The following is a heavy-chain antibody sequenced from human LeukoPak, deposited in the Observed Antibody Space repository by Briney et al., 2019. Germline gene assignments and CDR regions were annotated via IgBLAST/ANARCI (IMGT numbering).Heavy chain of an antibody. CDR3: ARAGYDFWSGTDISDY. D-gene: IGHD3-3*01. CDR2: IYTSGST. CDR1: GGSISSSSYY. Sequence: SETLSLTCTVSGGSISSSSYYWSWIRQPAGKGLEWIGRIYTSGSTNYNPSLKSRVTISVDTSKNQFSLKLSSVTAADTAVYYCARAGYDFWSGTDISDYWGQGTLVTVSS. V-gene: IGHV4-61*02. J-gene: IGHJ4*02.